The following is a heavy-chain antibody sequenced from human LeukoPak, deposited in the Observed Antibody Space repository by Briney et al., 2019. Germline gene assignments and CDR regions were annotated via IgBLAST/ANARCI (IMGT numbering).Heavy chain of an antibody. D-gene: IGHD3-22*01. J-gene: IGHJ3*02. CDR2: IYYSGST. CDR3: ARGNYYDSRTYYRAFDI. Sequence: SGTLSLTCAVSGGSISSSYYWSWIRQPPGKGLEWIGYIYYSGSTNYNPSLKSRVTIAVDTSKNKFSLKLSSVTAADTAVYYCARGNYYDSRTYYRAFDIWGQGTMVIVSS. V-gene: IGHV4-61*01. CDR1: GGSISSSYY.